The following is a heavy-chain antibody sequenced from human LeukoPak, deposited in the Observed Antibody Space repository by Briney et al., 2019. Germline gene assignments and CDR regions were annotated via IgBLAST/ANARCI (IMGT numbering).Heavy chain of an antibody. D-gene: IGHD3-22*01. Sequence: PGRSLRLSCAASGFTFSSYAMHWVRQAPGKGLEWLAVISYDGSNKYYADSVKGRFTISRDNSKNTLYLQMNSLRAEDTAVYYCARSIVVVITTFDYWGQGTLVTVSS. CDR2: ISYDGSNK. V-gene: IGHV3-30*01. CDR1: GFTFSSYA. CDR3: ARSIVVVITTFDY. J-gene: IGHJ4*02.